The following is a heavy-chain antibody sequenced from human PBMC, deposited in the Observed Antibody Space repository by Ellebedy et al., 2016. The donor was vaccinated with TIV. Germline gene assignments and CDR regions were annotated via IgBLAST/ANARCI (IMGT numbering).Heavy chain of an antibody. Sequence: GGSLRLSXAASGFTFSSYAMSWVRQAPGKGLEWVSAISGSGGSTYYADSVKGRFTISRDNPKNTLYLQMNSLRAEDTAVYYCAKDSPRYGAARHEHFDYWGQGTLVTVSS. V-gene: IGHV3-23*01. J-gene: IGHJ4*02. CDR2: ISGSGGST. D-gene: IGHD6-6*01. CDR1: GFTFSSYA. CDR3: AKDSPRYGAARHEHFDY.